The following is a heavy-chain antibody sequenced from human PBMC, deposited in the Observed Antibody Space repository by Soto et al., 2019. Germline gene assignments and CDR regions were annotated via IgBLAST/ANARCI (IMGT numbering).Heavy chain of an antibody. D-gene: IGHD2-15*01. CDR2: VSSGGGT. CDR3: AKRRGAGGHFDY. V-gene: IGHV3-23*01. J-gene: IGHJ4*02. CDR1: GFTFSTYA. Sequence: VELLESGGGLVQPEGSLRLSCAASGFTFSTYAMGWVRQAPGKGLEWVSVVSSGGGTHYADSVKGRFTVSRDNSKNTLSLQMNRLRADDTAVYYCAKRRGAGGHFDYWGQGALVTVSS.